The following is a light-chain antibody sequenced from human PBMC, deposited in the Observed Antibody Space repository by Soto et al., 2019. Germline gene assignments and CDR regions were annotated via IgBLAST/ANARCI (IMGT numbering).Light chain of an antibody. V-gene: IGLV2-14*01. CDR3: SSYTSSSTLYVV. J-gene: IGLJ2*01. CDR2: DVS. Sequence: QSALTQPASVSGSPGQSITISCTGSSSDVGGYNYVSWYQQHSGKAPKLMIYDVSNRPSGVSNRFSGSKSGNTVSLTISGLQAEDEADYHCSSYTSSSTLYVVFGGGTKLTVL. CDR1: SSDVGGYNY.